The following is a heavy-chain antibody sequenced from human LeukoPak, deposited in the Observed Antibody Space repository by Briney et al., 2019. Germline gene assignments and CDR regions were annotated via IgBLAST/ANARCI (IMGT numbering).Heavy chain of an antibody. CDR1: GFTFSSYS. D-gene: IGHD3-3*01. CDR2: ISSSSTI. Sequence: GGSLRLSCAASGFTFSSYSMNWVRQAPGKGLEWVSYISSSSTIYYADSVKGRFTISRDNAKNSLYLQMNSLSAEDTAVYYCARAAFQDFGVVHPFDYWGQGTLVTVSS. CDR3: ARAAFQDFGVVHPFDY. J-gene: IGHJ4*02. V-gene: IGHV3-48*01.